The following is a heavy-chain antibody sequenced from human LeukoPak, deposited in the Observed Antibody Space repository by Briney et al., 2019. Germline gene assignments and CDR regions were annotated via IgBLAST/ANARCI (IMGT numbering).Heavy chain of an antibody. Sequence: GGSLRLSCAASGFTFSNSWMHWVRQAPGKRLVWVSRINTDGSVTTYADSVRGRFTISRDNAKNTLYLQMNSLRAEDSALYYCANSYYPPHYWGERTLVTVSS. CDR1: GFTFSNSW. V-gene: IGHV3-74*01. J-gene: IGHJ4*02. D-gene: IGHD3-10*01. CDR3: ANSYYPPHY. CDR2: INTDGSVT.